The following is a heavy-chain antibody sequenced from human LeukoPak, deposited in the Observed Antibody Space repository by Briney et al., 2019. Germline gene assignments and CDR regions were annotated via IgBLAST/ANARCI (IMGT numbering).Heavy chain of an antibody. J-gene: IGHJ4*02. CDR3: AAESERWLLRS. D-gene: IGHD6-19*01. V-gene: IGHV4-59*03. CDR2: IYYRETP. Sequence: PSETXSLTCTVSGASISSYYWGWVRQPPGKGLEWVGQIYYRETPNYNPSLRGRVTISIDTSKNQFSLKLNSVTAADTAIYYCAAESERWLLRSWGQGTLVTVSS. CDR1: GASISSYY.